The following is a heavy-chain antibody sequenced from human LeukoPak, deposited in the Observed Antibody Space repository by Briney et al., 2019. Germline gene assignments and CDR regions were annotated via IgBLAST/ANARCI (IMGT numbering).Heavy chain of an antibody. Sequence: GGSLRLSCAASGFTFSSYAMSWVRQGPGKGLEWVSAISGSGGSTYYADSVKGRFTISRDNSKNTLYLQMNSLRAEDTAVYYCAKDLAAITMVRGVTTAGDYWGQGTLVTVSS. CDR3: AKDLAAITMVRGVTTAGDY. CDR2: ISGSGGST. V-gene: IGHV3-23*01. D-gene: IGHD3-10*01. CDR1: GFTFSSYA. J-gene: IGHJ4*02.